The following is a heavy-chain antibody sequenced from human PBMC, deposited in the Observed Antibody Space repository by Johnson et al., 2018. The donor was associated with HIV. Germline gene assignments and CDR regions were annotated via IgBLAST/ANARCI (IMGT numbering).Heavy chain of an antibody. CDR1: GFTFSNAW. CDR2: IKSKTAGGTT. V-gene: IGHV3-15*01. J-gene: IGHJ3*02. D-gene: IGHD6-19*01. Sequence: VQLVESGGGLVKPGGSLRLSCAASGFTFSNAWMSWVRQAPGKGLEWVGRIKSKTAGGTTDYAAPVKGRFTISRDDSKNTLYLQMNSLKTEDTAVYYGTTGEQWQVQDAFDIWGQGTMVTVSS. CDR3: TTGEQWQVQDAFDI.